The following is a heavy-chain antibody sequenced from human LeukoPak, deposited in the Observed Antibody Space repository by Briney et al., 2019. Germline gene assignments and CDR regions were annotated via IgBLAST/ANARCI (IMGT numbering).Heavy chain of an antibody. CDR2: ISSSGSTI. CDR3: ARDRDDFWSGYYIDY. V-gene: IGHV3-11*01. J-gene: IGHJ4*02. Sequence: GESLRLSCAASGFTFSDYYMSWIRQAPGKGLEWVPYISSSGSTIYYADSVKGRFTISRDNAKNSLYLQMNSLRAEDTAVYYCARDRDDFWSGYYIDYWGQGTLVTVSS. D-gene: IGHD3-3*01. CDR1: GFTFSDYY.